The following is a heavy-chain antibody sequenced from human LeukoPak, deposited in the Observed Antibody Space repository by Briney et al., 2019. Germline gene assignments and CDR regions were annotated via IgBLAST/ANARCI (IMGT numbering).Heavy chain of an antibody. J-gene: IGHJ4*02. V-gene: IGHV4-39*01. CDR1: GGSISSSNSY. Sequence: SETLPLTCTVSGGSISSSNSYWGWIRQPPGKGLEWIGSIYYRGSTYFNPSLKSRVTISVDTPKSKFSLKLSSVTATDTAVYYCARRTTYFDYWGQGTLVTVSS. CDR3: ARRTTYFDY. CDR2: IYYRGST. D-gene: IGHD1-1*01.